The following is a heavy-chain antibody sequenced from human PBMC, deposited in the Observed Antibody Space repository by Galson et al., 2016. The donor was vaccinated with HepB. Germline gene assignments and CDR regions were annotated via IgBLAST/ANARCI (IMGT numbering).Heavy chain of an antibody. CDR1: SGSISSSSYY. CDR2: LYSGGST. J-gene: IGHJ1*01. D-gene: IGHD6-19*01. V-gene: IGHV4-39*01. CDR3: ARQGGWPPSEYFQN. Sequence: SETLSLTCTVSSGSISSSSYYWGWVRQPPGKGLEWIGSLYSGGSTYYKPSLKSRITISVDASKNQFSLKLNSVTAADTAVYYCARQGGWPPSEYFQNWGQGTLVTVSS.